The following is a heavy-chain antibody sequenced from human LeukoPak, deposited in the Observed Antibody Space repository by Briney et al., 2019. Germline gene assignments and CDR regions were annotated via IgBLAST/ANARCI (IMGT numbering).Heavy chain of an antibody. Sequence: GGSLRLSCAASGFTFSSYSMNWVRQAPGKGLEWVSSISSSSSYIYYADSVKGRFTISRDNAKKSLYLQMNSLRVEDTAVYYCASLPIAVAGTGNYMDVWGKGTTVTVSS. CDR2: ISSSSSYI. CDR3: ASLPIAVAGTGNYMDV. D-gene: IGHD6-19*01. V-gene: IGHV3-21*01. J-gene: IGHJ6*03. CDR1: GFTFSSYS.